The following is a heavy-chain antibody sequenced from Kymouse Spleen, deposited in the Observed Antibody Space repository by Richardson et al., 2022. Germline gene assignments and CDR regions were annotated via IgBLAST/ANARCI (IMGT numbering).Heavy chain of an antibody. CDR2: ISWNSGSI. CDR1: GFTFDDYA. V-gene: IGHV3-9*01. CDR3: AKGYNWNDGMDV. Sequence: EVQLVESGGGLVQPGRSLRLSCAASGFTFDDYAMHWVRQAPGKGLEWVSGISWNSGSIGYADSVKGRFTISRDNAKNSLYLQMNSLRAEDTALYYCAKGYNWNDGMDVWGQGTTVTVSS. D-gene: IGHD1-20*01. J-gene: IGHJ6*02.